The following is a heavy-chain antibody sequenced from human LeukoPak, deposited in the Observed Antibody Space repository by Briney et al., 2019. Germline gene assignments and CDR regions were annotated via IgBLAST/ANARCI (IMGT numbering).Heavy chain of an antibody. CDR3: ARERDSSSSSGY. Sequence: ASVKVPCKASGYTFTRYYMQWVRQAPGQGLEWMGIINPSGGNANYAQEFQGRVTLTRDTSTSTVYMELSSLRSEDTAIYYCARERDSSSSSGYWGQGTLVTVSS. V-gene: IGHV1-46*01. CDR2: INPSGGNA. D-gene: IGHD6-13*01. CDR1: GYTFTRYY. J-gene: IGHJ4*02.